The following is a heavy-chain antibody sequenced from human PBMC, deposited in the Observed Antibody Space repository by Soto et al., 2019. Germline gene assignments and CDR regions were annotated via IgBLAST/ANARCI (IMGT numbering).Heavy chain of an antibody. V-gene: IGHV3-15*07. J-gene: IGHJ4*02. Sequence: GGSMRLSCAAAGFTFSDAWMNWVRQNTGKGLEWVGRIKSKTDGGTTDYAAPVKGRFTISRDDSKNTLYLQMSSLKNEDTAVYYCTIGPRFQSSNDYWGQGTLVTVSS. D-gene: IGHD2-21*01. CDR3: TIGPRFQSSNDY. CDR1: GFTFSDAW. CDR2: IKSKTDGGTT.